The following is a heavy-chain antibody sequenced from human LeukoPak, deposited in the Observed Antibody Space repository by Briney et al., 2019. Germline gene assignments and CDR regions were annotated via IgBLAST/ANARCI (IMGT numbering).Heavy chain of an antibody. CDR1: GGSISSGGYY. Sequence: SQTLSLTCTVSGGSISSGGYYWSWIRQPPGKSLEWIGYIYHSGSTYYNPSLKSRVTISVDRSKNQFSLKLSSVTAADTAVYYCARVNNWNHRFDPWGQGTLVTVSS. CDR2: IYHSGST. CDR3: ARVNNWNHRFDP. D-gene: IGHD1-14*01. J-gene: IGHJ5*02. V-gene: IGHV4-30-2*01.